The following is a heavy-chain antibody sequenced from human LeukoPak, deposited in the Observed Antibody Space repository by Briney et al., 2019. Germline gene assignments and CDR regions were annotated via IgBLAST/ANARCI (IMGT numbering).Heavy chain of an antibody. V-gene: IGHV3-30*04. J-gene: IGHJ4*02. D-gene: IGHD6-19*01. Sequence: GGSLRLSCAASGFTFSNYAFHWVRQAPGKGLEWVALISYDGSNKNYADSVKGRFTISRDNSKNTLYLQMNSLRAEDTAVYYCARLKAVAGMNLQTDYWGQGTLVTVSS. CDR2: ISYDGSNK. CDR3: ARLKAVAGMNLQTDY. CDR1: GFTFSNYA.